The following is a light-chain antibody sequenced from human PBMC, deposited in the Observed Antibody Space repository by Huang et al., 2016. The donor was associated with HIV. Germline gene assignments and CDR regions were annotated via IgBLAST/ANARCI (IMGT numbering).Light chain of an antibody. CDR1: QNINTY. CDR2: SAS. J-gene: IGKJ5*01. Sequence: DILLTQSPSSLSASVGDRVTITCRASQNINTYLNWYQQKPGKAPNLLIHSASTLQTGVPSRFSVSGSGTDFTLTVNSLQPEDSATYYCQQGYSALITFGQGTRL. CDR3: QQGYSALIT. V-gene: IGKV1-39*01.